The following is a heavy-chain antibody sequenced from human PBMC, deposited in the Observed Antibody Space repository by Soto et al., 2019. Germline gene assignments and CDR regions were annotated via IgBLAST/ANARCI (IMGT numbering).Heavy chain of an antibody. D-gene: IGHD3-22*01. CDR2: ISYDGRQK. J-gene: IGHJ4*02. CDR1: RFTFSRYA. CDR3: AKDGYFDTYYFDH. Sequence: QVQLVESGGGVVQPGRSLRLSCAASRFTFSRYAMHWVRQAPGKGLEWVAVISYDGRQKHYVDSVKGRFTISRDESDNTLYLQMSSLRPVDTGVYYCAKDGYFDTYYFDHWGQGTLVTVAS. V-gene: IGHV3-30*04.